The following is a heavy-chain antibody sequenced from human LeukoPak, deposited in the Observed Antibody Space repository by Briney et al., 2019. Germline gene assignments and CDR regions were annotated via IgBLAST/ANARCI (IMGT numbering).Heavy chain of an antibody. CDR3: ARESRTVEMGTSIHGHWFDP. V-gene: IGHV3-7*03. CDR2: IKQDGSEK. D-gene: IGHD5-24*01. Sequence: GALRLSCAASGFTFDDYGLSWVRQAPGKGLEWVANIKQDGSEKYYVDSVKGRFTISRDNAKNSLYLQMNSLRAEDTAVYYCARESRTVEMGTSIHGHWFDPWGQGTLVTVSS. J-gene: IGHJ5*02. CDR1: GFTFDDYG.